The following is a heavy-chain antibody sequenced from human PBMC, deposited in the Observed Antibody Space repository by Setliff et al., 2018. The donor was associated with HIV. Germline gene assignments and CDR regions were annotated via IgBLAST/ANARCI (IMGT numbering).Heavy chain of an antibody. D-gene: IGHD3-10*01. V-gene: IGHV4-59*01. CDR3: ARDRGRGSGSPTRQFYYYGMDV. Sequence: KPSETLSLTCTVSGGSISSYFWSWIRQPPGKGLEWIGTIYYGGSTNYNPSLESRVTISVDTSKNKFSVTLRSVTTADTAVYYCARDRGRGSGSPTRQFYYYGMDVWGQGTTVTVSS. CDR1: GGSISSYF. CDR2: IYYGGST. J-gene: IGHJ6*02.